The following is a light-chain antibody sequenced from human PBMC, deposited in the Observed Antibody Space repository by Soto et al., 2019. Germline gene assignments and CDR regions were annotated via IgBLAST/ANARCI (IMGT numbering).Light chain of an antibody. CDR3: QHRSNWPPGS. CDR1: QSVSSY. Sequence: EIVLTQSPATLSLSPGERATLSCRASQSVSSYLAWYQQKPGKAHRLLIYDASNRATGIPARFSGSGSGTDFTLTISSLRPEDFAVYYCQHRSNWPPGSFGGGTKVEIK. J-gene: IGKJ4*01. V-gene: IGKV3-11*01. CDR2: DAS.